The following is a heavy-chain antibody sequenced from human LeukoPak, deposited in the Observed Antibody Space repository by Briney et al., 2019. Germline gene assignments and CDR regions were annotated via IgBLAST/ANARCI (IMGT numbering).Heavy chain of an antibody. Sequence: GGSLRLSCAASGFTFGSYGMHWVRQAPGKGLEWVAFIRYDGSNKYYADSVKGRFTISRDNSKNTLYLQMNSLRAEDTAVYYCAKDLGIAAAGSFDYWGQGTLVTVSS. J-gene: IGHJ4*02. D-gene: IGHD6-13*01. CDR2: IRYDGSNK. CDR1: GFTFGSYG. CDR3: AKDLGIAAAGSFDY. V-gene: IGHV3-30*02.